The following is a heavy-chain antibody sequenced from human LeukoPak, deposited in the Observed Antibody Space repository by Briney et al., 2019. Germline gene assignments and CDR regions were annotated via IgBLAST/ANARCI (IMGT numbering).Heavy chain of an antibody. CDR3: ARLDTRLSGYYFDY. V-gene: IGHV4-30-4*01. J-gene: IGHJ4*02. Sequence: SQTLSLTCTVSGGSISNDDYYWNWIRQPPGQGLEWIGYIYDSGGTFYNPSLKSRVIISGDTSKNQFSLKLSSVTAADTAVYYCARLDTRLSGYYFDYWGQGILVTVSS. CDR1: GGSISNDDYY. D-gene: IGHD6-25*01. CDR2: IYDSGGT.